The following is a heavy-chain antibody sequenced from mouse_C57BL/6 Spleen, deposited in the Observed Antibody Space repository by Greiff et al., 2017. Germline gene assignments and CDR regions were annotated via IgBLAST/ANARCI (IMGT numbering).Heavy chain of an antibody. Sequence: QVQLQQPGAELVRPGTSVKLSCKASGYTFTSYWMHWVKQRPGQGLEWIGVIDPSDSYTNYNQKFKGKATLTVDTSSSTAYMQLSRLTSEDSAVYYCARQDLDGYLAYWGQGTLVTVSA. D-gene: IGHD2-3*01. J-gene: IGHJ3*01. V-gene: IGHV1-59*01. CDR3: ARQDLDGYLAY. CDR1: GYTFTSYW. CDR2: IDPSDSYT.